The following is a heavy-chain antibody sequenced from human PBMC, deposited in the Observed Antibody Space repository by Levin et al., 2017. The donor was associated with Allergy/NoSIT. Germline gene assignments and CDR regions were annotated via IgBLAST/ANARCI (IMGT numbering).Heavy chain of an antibody. CDR3: AKDWSYCSGGSCYGPDAFDI. Sequence: GGSLRLSCAASGFTFSSYAMSWVRQAPGKGLEWVSAISGSGGSTYYADSVKGRFTISRDNSKNTLYLQMNSLRAEDTAVYYCAKDWSYCSGGSCYGPDAFDIWGQGTMVTVSS. CDR1: GFTFSSYA. V-gene: IGHV3-23*01. CDR2: ISGSGGST. J-gene: IGHJ3*02. D-gene: IGHD2-15*01.